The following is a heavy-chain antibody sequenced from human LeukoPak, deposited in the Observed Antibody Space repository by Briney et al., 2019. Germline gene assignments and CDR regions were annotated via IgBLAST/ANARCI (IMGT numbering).Heavy chain of an antibody. D-gene: IGHD3-9*01. Sequence: ASVKVSCKASGYTFTSYDITWVRQAPGQGLEWMGWMSPNSGNTVYAQKFQGRVTMTRNTSITTAYMELSSLTSEDTAVYYCARETTISPYYFDYWGLGSQVTVSP. CDR1: GYTFTSYD. V-gene: IGHV1-8*01. J-gene: IGHJ4*02. CDR3: ARETTISPYYFDY. CDR2: MSPNSGNT.